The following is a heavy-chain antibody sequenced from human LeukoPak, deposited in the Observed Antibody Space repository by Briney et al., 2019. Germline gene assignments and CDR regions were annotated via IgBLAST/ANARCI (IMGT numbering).Heavy chain of an antibody. D-gene: IGHD3-22*01. CDR3: AKDPYHDTNGYYYDGYFQR. CDR2: ISGNSGSR. J-gene: IGHJ1*01. CDR1: GFTLSYYA. Sequence: PGGSLRLSCAASGFTLSYYAMIWVRQAPGKGLEWVSTISGNSGSRYYADSVKGRFTISRDNSKNTLSLQMSSLRAEDTAVYYCAKDPYHDTNGYYYDGYFQRWGQGTLVTVSS. V-gene: IGHV3-23*01.